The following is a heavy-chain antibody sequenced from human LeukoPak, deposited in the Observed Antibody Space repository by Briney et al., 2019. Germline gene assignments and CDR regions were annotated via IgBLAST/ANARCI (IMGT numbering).Heavy chain of an antibody. CDR1: GYTFTAYF. D-gene: IGHD6-19*01. CDR2: FNPNSGVT. CDR3: ARGMPVGGTKIGFDY. J-gene: IGHJ4*02. V-gene: IGHV1-2*02. Sequence: ASVKVSCKASGYTFTAYFMHWVRQAPGQGLEWMGWFNPNSGVTNSAQKFQGRVTMTRDTSIRTVYMEVSTMRSDDTAVYYCARGMPVGGTKIGFDYWGQGTLVTVSS.